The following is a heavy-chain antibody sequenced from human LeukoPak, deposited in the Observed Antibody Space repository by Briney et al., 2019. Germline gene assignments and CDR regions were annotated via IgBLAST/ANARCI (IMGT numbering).Heavy chain of an antibody. CDR1: GGSISSYY. J-gene: IGHJ4*02. D-gene: IGHD1-26*01. CDR3: ARHVAGATLTDYFDY. CDR2: IYYSGST. Sequence: SETLSLTCTVSGGSISSYYWSWIRQPPGKGLEWIGYIYYSGSTNYNPSLKSRVTISVDTSKNQFSLKLSSVTAADTAVYYCARHVAGATLTDYFDYWGQGTLVTVSS. V-gene: IGHV4-59*08.